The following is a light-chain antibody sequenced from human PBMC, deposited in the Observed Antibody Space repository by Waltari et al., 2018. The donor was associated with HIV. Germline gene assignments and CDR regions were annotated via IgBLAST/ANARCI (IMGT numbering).Light chain of an antibody. Sequence: SYELTHPPSVSVSPGQTASISCPGDKLGDRYASWYQQRPGQSPVLIIYQDKKRPSGIPERFSGSNSGNTATLTISGTQTMDEADYYCQVWDYRGYVMFGGGTKLTVL. CDR2: QDK. CDR3: QVWDYRGYVM. CDR1: KLGDRY. J-gene: IGLJ3*02. V-gene: IGLV3-1*01.